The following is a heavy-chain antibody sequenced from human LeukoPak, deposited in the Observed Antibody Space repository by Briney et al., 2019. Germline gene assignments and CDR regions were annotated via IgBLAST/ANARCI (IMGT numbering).Heavy chain of an antibody. CDR1: GFTFSSYD. CDR2: IGTAGDT. Sequence: GGSLRLSCAASGFTFSSYDMHWVRQATGKGLVWVSAIGTAGDTYYPGSVKGRFTISRENAKNSLYLQMNSLRAGDTAVYYCAREYTLTLYGMDVWGQGTTVTVSS. D-gene: IGHD2-15*01. CDR3: AREYTLTLYGMDV. J-gene: IGHJ6*02. V-gene: IGHV3-13*01.